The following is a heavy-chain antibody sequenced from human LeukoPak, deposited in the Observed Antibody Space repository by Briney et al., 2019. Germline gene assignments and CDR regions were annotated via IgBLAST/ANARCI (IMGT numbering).Heavy chain of an antibody. CDR3: ARGGFYSSAYFDY. CDR2: ISSSGSTI. Sequence: GGCLRLSCAASGFTFSDYYMTYIRQAPGKGLEWVSYISSSGSTIYYADSVKGRFTISRDNAKNSLYLQMNSLRAEDTAVYYCARGGFYSSAYFDYWGQGTLVTVSS. J-gene: IGHJ4*02. CDR1: GFTFSDYY. D-gene: IGHD6-19*01. V-gene: IGHV3-11*04.